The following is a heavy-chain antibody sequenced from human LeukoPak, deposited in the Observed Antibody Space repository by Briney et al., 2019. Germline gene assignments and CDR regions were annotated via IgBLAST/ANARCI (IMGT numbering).Heavy chain of an antibody. CDR2: ISSSSTYL. CDR1: GLTLSSYT. CDR3: ARRSYCGGDCYGSDAFDI. D-gene: IGHD2-21*02. J-gene: IGHJ3*02. V-gene: IGHV3-21*01. Sequence: PGGSLRLSCAASGLTLSSYTMNWVRQAPGKGLEWVSSISSSSTYLDYADSLKGRFTISRDNAKNSLYLQMNSLRAEDTAVYYCARRSYCGGDCYGSDAFDIWGQGTMVTVSS.